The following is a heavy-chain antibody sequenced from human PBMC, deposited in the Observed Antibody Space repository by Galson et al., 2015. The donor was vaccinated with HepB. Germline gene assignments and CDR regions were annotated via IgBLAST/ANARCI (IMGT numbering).Heavy chain of an antibody. CDR3: AKDVMGGSYYGGMDV. D-gene: IGHD1-26*01. Sequence: SLRLSCAASGFTFSSYGMHWVRQAPGKVLEWVAVISYDGSNKYYADSVKGRFTISRDNSKNTLYLQMNSLRAEDTAVYFCAKDVMGGSYYGGMDVWGQGTTFTFSS. CDR2: ISYDGSNK. J-gene: IGHJ6*02. CDR1: GFTFSSYG. V-gene: IGHV3-30*18.